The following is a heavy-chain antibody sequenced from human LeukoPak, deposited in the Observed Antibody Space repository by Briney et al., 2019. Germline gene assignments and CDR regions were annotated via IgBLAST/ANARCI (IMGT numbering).Heavy chain of an antibody. D-gene: IGHD1-26*01. J-gene: IGHJ6*02. Sequence: GGSLRLSCATSGFTFSSYAMHWVRQAPGKGLEWVAIISYDGSNKYYADSVKGRFTISRDNSKNTLYLQMNSLRAEDTAVYYCARTREPPMGDYYYYGMDVWGQGTTVTVSS. CDR3: ARTREPPMGDYYYYGMDV. CDR2: ISYDGSNK. V-gene: IGHV3-30*04. CDR1: GFTFSSYA.